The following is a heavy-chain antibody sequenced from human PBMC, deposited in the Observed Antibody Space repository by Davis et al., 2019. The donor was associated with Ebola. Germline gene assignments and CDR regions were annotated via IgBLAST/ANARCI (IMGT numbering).Heavy chain of an antibody. CDR2: IYHNGST. CDR3: ARQTTVVTPGHFDY. V-gene: IGHV4-38-2*01. CDR1: GYSITSGYY. J-gene: IGHJ4*02. D-gene: IGHD4-23*01. Sequence: PGGSLRLSCAVSGYSITSGYYWGWIRQPPGEGLEWIGSIYHNGSTFYNPSLKSRVTISVDTSKNQFSLRLSSVTGADTAVYYCARQTTVVTPGHFDYWGQGTLVTVSS.